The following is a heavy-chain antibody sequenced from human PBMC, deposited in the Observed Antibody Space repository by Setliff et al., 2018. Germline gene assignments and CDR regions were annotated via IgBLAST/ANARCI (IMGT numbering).Heavy chain of an antibody. CDR1: GFTFSSYG. J-gene: IGHJ4*02. Sequence: GGSLRLSCAASGFTFSSYGMHWVRQAPGKGLEWVAVIWYDGSNKYYAGSVKGRFTISRDNSKNTLYLQMNSLRAEDTAVYYCAKAGSGWYGLGDYWGQGTLVTVSS. V-gene: IGHV3-33*06. CDR2: IWYDGSNK. CDR3: AKAGSGWYGLGDY. D-gene: IGHD6-19*01.